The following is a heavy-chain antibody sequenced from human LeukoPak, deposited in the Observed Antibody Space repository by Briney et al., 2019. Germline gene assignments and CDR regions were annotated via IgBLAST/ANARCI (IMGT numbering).Heavy chain of an antibody. CDR1: GFAFSNYG. V-gene: IGHV3-33*01. J-gene: IGHJ4*02. D-gene: IGHD6-13*01. CDR2: IWYDGSNK. Sequence: GGPLRLSCAASGFAFSNYGMHWVRQAPGKGLEWVAVIWYDGSNKYYADSVKGRSTLSRDNSKNTLFLQMNSLRPEDTAVYFCARDLTQLALFDYWGQGTLVTVSS. CDR3: ARDLTQLALFDY.